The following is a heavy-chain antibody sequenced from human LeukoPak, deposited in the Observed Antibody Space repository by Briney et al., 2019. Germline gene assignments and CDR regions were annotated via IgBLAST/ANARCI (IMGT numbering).Heavy chain of an antibody. CDR1: GNTFNSYG. CDR3: ASGPTVMPPRGYYMDV. D-gene: IGHD4-17*01. J-gene: IGHJ6*03. Sequence: ASVKVSCKASGNTFNSYGITWVRQVPGQGLEWMGWISAYSGNTKYAQMLQGRVTMTTDTSTSTAYMELRSLRSDDTAVSYCASGPTVMPPRGYYMDVWGKGTTVTVSS. CDR2: ISAYSGNT. V-gene: IGHV1-18*01.